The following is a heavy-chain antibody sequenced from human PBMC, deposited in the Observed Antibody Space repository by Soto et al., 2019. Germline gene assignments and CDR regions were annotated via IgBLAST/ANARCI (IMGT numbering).Heavy chain of an antibody. CDR3: AKGWSGFFDS. CDR1: GFTFGTYA. J-gene: IGHJ4*02. D-gene: IGHD3-3*01. V-gene: IGHV3-23*01. CDR2: ISGTGDST. Sequence: EVQVLESGGDLVQPGGSLRLSCAASGFTFGTYAMSWVRQAPGKGLEWVSTISGTGDSTYYADSVKGRFTISRDNSKNTLYLQMNSLRAEDTAIYYCAKGWSGFFDSWGQGTLVTVSS.